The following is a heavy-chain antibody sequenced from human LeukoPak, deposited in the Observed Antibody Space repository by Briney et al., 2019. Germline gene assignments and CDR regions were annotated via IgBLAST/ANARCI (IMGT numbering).Heavy chain of an antibody. CDR2: ISWNSGSI. V-gene: IGHV3-9*01. CDR1: GFTFDDYA. J-gene: IGHJ6*02. Sequence: GGSLRLSCAASGFTFDDYAMHWVRQAPGKGLEGLSGISWNSGSIGYADSVKGRFTISRDNAKNSLYLQMNSLRAEDTALYYCAKGPGAYYYYYGMDVWGQGTTVTVSS. CDR3: AKGPGAYYYYYGMDV.